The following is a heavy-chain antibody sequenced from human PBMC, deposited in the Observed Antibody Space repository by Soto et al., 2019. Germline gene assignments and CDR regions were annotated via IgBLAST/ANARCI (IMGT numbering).Heavy chain of an antibody. V-gene: IGHV3-33*01. J-gene: IGHJ6*02. D-gene: IGHD3-3*01. CDR2: LWYDGCKK. Sequence: QVQVVESGGGVVQPGRSLRLSCAASGFTFSSFGMHWVRQAPGKGLEWVSLLWYDGCKKSYGDSVKGRFTISRDNSRNTVYLQMNSLRAEDTAVYYCARDASYYSLWSGYYPSRNGMDVWGQGTTVTVSS. CDR1: GFTFSSFG. CDR3: ARDASYYSLWSGYYPSRNGMDV.